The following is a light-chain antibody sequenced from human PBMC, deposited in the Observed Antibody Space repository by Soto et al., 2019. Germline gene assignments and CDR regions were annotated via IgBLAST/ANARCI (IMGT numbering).Light chain of an antibody. Sequence: EIVMTQSPATLSVSPGERATLSCRASQSVRNSYLAWYQQRPGQAPRLLIYGASSRATGIPDRFSGSGSGTEFTLTISRLEPEDFAVYYCQQYGRSWTLGQGTNLEIK. CDR1: QSVRNSY. V-gene: IGKV3-20*01. CDR2: GAS. J-gene: IGKJ1*01. CDR3: QQYGRSWT.